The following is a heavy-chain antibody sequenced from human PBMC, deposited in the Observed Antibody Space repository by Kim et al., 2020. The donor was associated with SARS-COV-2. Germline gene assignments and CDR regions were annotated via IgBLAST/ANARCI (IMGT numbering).Heavy chain of an antibody. J-gene: IGHJ4*02. V-gene: IGHV4-34*01. CDR2: INHSGST. Sequence: SETLSLTCAVYGGSFSGYYWSWIRQPPGKGLEWIGEINHSGSTNYNPSLKSRVTISVDTSKNQFSLKLSSVTAADTAVYYCARFMKAKPIDYWGQGTLVTVSS. CDR3: ARFMKAKPIDY. D-gene: IGHD3-16*01. CDR1: GGSFSGYY.